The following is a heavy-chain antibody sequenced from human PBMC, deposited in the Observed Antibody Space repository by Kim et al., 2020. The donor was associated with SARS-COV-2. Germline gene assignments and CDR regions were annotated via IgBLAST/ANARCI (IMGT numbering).Heavy chain of an antibody. D-gene: IGHD3-3*02. CDR1: GYTFINYD. CDR3: AKRQVGMEAIFSAFEP. Sequence: ASVKVSCKASGYTFINYDINWMRQAAGQGLEWMGWMTPKTGVAGYAQKFQGRVSMTTDSSISTAYMELSSLTSEDTGVYYFAKRQVGMEAIFSAFEPWGQGNLVVVSS. J-gene: IGHJ5*02. V-gene: IGHV1-8*02. CDR2: MTPKTGVA.